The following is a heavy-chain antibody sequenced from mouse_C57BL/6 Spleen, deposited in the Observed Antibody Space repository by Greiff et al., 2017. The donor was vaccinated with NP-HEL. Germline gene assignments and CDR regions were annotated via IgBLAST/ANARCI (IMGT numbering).Heavy chain of an antibody. V-gene: IGHV1-26*01. CDR1: GYTFTDYY. CDR2: INPNNGGT. CDR3: ACSPYYFDY. J-gene: IGHJ2*01. Sequence: VQLQQSGPELVKPGASVKISCKASGYTFTDYYMNWVKQSHGKSLEWIGDINPNNGGTSYNQKFKGKATLTVDKSSSTAYMELRSLTSEDSAVYYCACSPYYFDYWGQGTTLTVSS. D-gene: IGHD1-1*01.